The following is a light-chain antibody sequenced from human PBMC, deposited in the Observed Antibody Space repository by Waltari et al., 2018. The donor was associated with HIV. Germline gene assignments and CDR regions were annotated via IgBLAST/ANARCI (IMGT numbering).Light chain of an antibody. CDR1: SRDVGGINS. CDR2: DVT. J-gene: IGLJ3*02. CDR3: CSYAGSYTFV. Sequence: QSALTQPRSVSGSPGQSVAISCPGTSRDVGGINSSPWYQHHPGKALKLSIYDVTKRPSGVPDRFSGSKSGNTASLTISGLQAEDEADYYCCSYAGSYTFVFGGGTKLTVL. V-gene: IGLV2-11*01.